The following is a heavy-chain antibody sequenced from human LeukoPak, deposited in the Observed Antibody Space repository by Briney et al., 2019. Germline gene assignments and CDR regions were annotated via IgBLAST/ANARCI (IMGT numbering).Heavy chain of an antibody. Sequence: WASVKVPCRASGYPFSNFGISWVRQAPGQGLKWMGWISGYNGKTNYAQKLQGRVTMTTDTSTSTAYMELRSLGSDDTALYYCARSSPFLVAGTGDAFDIWGQGTMVTVSS. CDR2: ISGYNGKT. CDR1: GYPFSNFG. D-gene: IGHD6-19*01. V-gene: IGHV1-18*01. CDR3: ARSSPFLVAGTGDAFDI. J-gene: IGHJ3*02.